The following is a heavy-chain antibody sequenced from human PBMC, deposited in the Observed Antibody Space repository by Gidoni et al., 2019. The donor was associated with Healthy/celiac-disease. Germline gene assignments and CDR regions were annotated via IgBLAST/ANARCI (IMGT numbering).Heavy chain of an antibody. CDR1: GGSFSGYY. CDR2: INHSGST. Sequence: QVQLQQWGAGLLKPSETLSLTCAVYGGSFSGYYWSWIRQPPGKGLEWIGEINHSGSTNYNPSLKSRVTISVDTSKNQFSLKLSSVTAADTAVYYCARGGRGVVVYNPSGKFDYWGQGTLVTVSS. V-gene: IGHV4-34*01. J-gene: IGHJ4*02. CDR3: ARGGRGVVVYNPSGKFDY. D-gene: IGHD3-10*01.